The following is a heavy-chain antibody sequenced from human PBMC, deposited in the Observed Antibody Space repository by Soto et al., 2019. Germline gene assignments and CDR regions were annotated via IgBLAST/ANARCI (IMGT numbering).Heavy chain of an antibody. CDR1: GGTFSSYA. J-gene: IGHJ6*02. D-gene: IGHD3-22*01. CDR2: IIPIFGTA. CDR3: ARDTAGDSSGYYYYYYGMDV. V-gene: IGHV1-69*13. Sequence: ASVKISCKASGGTFSSYAISWGRQAPGQGLEWMGGIIPIFGTANYAQKFQGRVTITADESTSTAYMELSSLRSEDTAVYYCARDTAGDSSGYYYYYYGMDVWRQGTTVTVSS.